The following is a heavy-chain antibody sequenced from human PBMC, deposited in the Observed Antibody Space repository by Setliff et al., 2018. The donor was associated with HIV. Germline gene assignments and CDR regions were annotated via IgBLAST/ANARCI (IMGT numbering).Heavy chain of an antibody. V-gene: IGHV4-39*01. CDR3: ASPVEMANREFDY. D-gene: IGHD1-26*01. Sequence: KSSETLSLTCTVSGGSISDSRYYWGWIRQPPGKGLEWIGNIYYSGSTYYNPSLKSRVTISVDTSKNQFSLKLSSVTAADTAVYYCASPVEMANREFDYWGQGTLVTVSS. CDR1: GGSISDSRYY. CDR2: IYYSGST. J-gene: IGHJ4*02.